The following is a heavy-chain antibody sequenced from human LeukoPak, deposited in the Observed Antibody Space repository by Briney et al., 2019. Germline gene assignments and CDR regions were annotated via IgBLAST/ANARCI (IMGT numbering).Heavy chain of an antibody. D-gene: IGHD3-22*01. V-gene: IGHV3-74*01. CDR3: ARDSEDSSGYYFDY. CDR2: INSDGSST. J-gene: IGHJ4*02. CDR1: GFPFNSYW. Sequence: GSLRLSCAASGFPFNSYWMHWVRQAPGKGLVWVSRINSDGSSTSYADSVKGRFTISRDNAKNTLYLQMNSLRAEDTAVYYCARDSEDSSGYYFDYWGQGTLVTVSS.